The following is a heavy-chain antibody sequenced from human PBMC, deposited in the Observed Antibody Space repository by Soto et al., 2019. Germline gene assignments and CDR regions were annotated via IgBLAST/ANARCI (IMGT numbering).Heavy chain of an antibody. CDR3: AREIERLLGY. CDR1: GFTFRSYA. Sequence: QVQLVESGGGVVQPGRSLRLSCAASGFTFRSYAMHWVRQAPGKGLDWVAVISYDGSKKYYADSVKGRFTISRDNSKNTLYLQFNILRAEDTAVYYCAREIERLLGYWGQGTLVTVSS. CDR2: ISYDGSKK. J-gene: IGHJ4*02. D-gene: IGHD3-3*01. V-gene: IGHV3-30-3*01.